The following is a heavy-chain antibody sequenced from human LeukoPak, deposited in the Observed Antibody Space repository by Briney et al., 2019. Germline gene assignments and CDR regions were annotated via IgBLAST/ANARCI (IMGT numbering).Heavy chain of an antibody. CDR3: AKDEGEIAAAGTPYLFDY. CDR2: ISGSGGST. CDR1: GFTFSSYA. V-gene: IGHV3-23*01. Sequence: PGGSLRLSCAASGFTFSSYAMSWVRQAPGKGLEWVSAISGSGGSTYYADSVKGRFTISRDNSKNTLYLQMNSLRAEDTAVYYCAKDEGEIAAAGTPYLFDYWGQGTLVTVSS. J-gene: IGHJ4*02. D-gene: IGHD6-13*01.